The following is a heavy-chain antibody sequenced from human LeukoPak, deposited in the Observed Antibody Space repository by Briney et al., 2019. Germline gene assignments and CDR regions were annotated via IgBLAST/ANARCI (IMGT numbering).Heavy chain of an antibody. Sequence: GGSLRLSCAASGFIFTNYWMTWVRQAPGKGLEWVANIKPDGGEKYFAASVRGRFTISRETAKNSVFLQMDSLRAEDTAVYYCAKARSPVYGSYSLDVWGQGTTVTVSS. CDR2: IKPDGGEK. V-gene: IGHV3-7*01. CDR3: AKARSPVYGSYSLDV. CDR1: GFIFTNYW. J-gene: IGHJ6*02. D-gene: IGHD3-10*01.